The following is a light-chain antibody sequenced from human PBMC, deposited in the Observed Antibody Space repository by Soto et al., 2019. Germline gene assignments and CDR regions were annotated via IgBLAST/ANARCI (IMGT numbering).Light chain of an antibody. Sequence: QSALAQPASVSGSSGQSITISCTGTSTDVGSYNLVSWYQQHPGKAPKLIIYEGARRPSGVSYRFSGSKSANTASLTISGLQAEDEADYYCCSYAGRSRYVFGTGTKVTVL. CDR3: CSYAGRSRYV. J-gene: IGLJ1*01. CDR1: STDVGSYNL. CDR2: EGA. V-gene: IGLV2-23*01.